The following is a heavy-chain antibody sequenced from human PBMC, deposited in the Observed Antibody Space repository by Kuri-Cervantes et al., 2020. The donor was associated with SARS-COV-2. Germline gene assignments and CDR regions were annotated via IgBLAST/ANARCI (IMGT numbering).Heavy chain of an antibody. CDR1: GFTFSSYG. CDR3: ARAGVKDIVATITSYYYYYGMDV. D-gene: IGHD5-12*01. Sequence: GGSLRLSCAASGFTFSSYGMHWVRQAPGKGLEWVAVISYDGSNKYYADSVKGRFTISRDNAKNSLYLQMNSLRAEDTAVYYCARAGVKDIVATITSYYYYYGMDVWGQGTTVTVSS. V-gene: IGHV3-30*03. J-gene: IGHJ6*02. CDR2: ISYDGSNK.